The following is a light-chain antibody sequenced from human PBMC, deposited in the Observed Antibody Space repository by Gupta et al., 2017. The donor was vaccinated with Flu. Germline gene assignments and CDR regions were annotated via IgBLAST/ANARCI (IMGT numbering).Light chain of an antibody. CDR3: LNQNT. V-gene: IGKV1-17*01. CDR1: QGIRND. J-gene: IGKJ2*01. CDR2: AAS. Sequence: DIQMTQSPSSLSASIGDRVTITCRASQGIRNDLDWYQQKPGKVPKRLIYAASSLQGGVPSRFSGSGSGTEFTRTISSMQPEDFATYYGLNQNTFGQGTKLEIK.